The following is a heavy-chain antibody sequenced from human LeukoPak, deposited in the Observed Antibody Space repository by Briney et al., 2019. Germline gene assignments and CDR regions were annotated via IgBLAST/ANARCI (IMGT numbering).Heavy chain of an antibody. Sequence: GESLKISCQVSGYIFTSYWIGWVRQLPGKGLEWMGIIYPGDSDTRYSPSFQGQVTISADKSISTAYLQWSSLKASDTAMYYCARLGYSYGLGAMDVWGKGTTVTVSS. CDR2: IYPGDSDT. J-gene: IGHJ6*03. V-gene: IGHV5-51*01. CDR1: GYIFTSYW. CDR3: ARLGYSYGLGAMDV. D-gene: IGHD5-18*01.